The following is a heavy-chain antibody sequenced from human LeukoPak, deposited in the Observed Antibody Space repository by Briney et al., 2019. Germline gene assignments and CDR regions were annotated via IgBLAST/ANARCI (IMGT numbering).Heavy chain of an antibody. Sequence: GGSLRLSCAASGFTFSDYYMSWIRQAPGKGLEWVSYISSSGSTIYYADSVKGRFTISRDNAKNSLYLQVNSLRAEDTVVYYCARDRGYYYYGMDVWGQGTTVTVSS. D-gene: IGHD3-10*01. V-gene: IGHV3-11*01. CDR1: GFTFSDYY. J-gene: IGHJ6*02. CDR3: ARDRGYYYYGMDV. CDR2: ISSSGSTI.